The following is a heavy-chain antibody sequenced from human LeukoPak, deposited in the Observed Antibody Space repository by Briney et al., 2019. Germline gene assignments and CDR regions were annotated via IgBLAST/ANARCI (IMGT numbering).Heavy chain of an antibody. CDR2: ISGGGSTI. J-gene: IGHJ4*02. CDR3: ARDRLHYGEYEKTFDY. Sequence: GGSLRLSCAASGFTFSDYYMSWIRQAPGKGLEWISYISGGGSTIYYADSVKGRFTISRDNGKNSLYLQMNSLRAEDTAVYYCARDRLHYGEYEKTFDYWGQGTLVTVSS. D-gene: IGHD4-17*01. CDR1: GFTFSDYY. V-gene: IGHV3-11*04.